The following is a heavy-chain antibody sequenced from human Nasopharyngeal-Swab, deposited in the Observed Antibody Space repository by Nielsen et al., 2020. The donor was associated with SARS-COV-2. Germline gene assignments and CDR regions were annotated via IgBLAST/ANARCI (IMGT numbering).Heavy chain of an antibody. CDR3: ARPMRPMGHYYFGTDV. Sequence: GGSLRLSCKGSGYSFTTYWIGWVRQMPGKGLEWMGIIYPGDSNTRYSPSFQGQVTISVDKYSSTAYLQWSSLKASDTAIYYCARPMRPMGHYYFGTDVWGQGTTVTVSS. CDR1: GYSFTTYW. J-gene: IGHJ6*02. CDR2: IYPGDSNT. V-gene: IGHV5-51*01. D-gene: IGHD1-26*01.